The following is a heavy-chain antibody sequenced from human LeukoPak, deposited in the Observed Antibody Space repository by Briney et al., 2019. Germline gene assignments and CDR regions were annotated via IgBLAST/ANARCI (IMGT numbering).Heavy chain of an antibody. V-gene: IGHV1-69*04. CDR2: IIPILGIA. Sequence: ASVKVSCKASGGTFSSYAISWVRQAPGQGLEWMGRIIPILGIANYAQKFQGRVTITADKSTSTAYMELSSLRSEDTAVYYCARGRHSGWYQPWGQGTLVTVSS. J-gene: IGHJ5*02. CDR1: GGTFSSYA. CDR3: ARGRHSGWYQP. D-gene: IGHD6-19*01.